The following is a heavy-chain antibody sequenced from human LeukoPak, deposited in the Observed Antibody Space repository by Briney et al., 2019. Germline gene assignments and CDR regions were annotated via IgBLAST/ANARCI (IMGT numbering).Heavy chain of an antibody. D-gene: IGHD4-23*01. Sequence: SGPTLLKPTPTLTLTCTFSGFSLRTTGVGVGWIRQPPGKALEWLALIYWDDDKRYSPSLKSRLTITKDTSKNQVVLTMTNMGPVDTATYFCAHRVTNSLFDYWGQGTLVTVSS. J-gene: IGHJ4*02. V-gene: IGHV2-5*02. CDR1: GFSLRTTGVG. CDR3: AHRVTNSLFDY. CDR2: IYWDDDK.